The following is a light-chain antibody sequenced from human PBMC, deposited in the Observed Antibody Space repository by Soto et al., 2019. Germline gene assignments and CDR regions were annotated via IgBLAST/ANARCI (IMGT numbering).Light chain of an antibody. V-gene: IGKV3-20*01. J-gene: IGKJ4*01. CDR1: QSVSSSY. CDR3: QQYGSSPPLT. Sequence: EIVLTQSPGTLSLSPGERATISFRASQSVSSSYLAWYQQKPGQAPRLLIYGASSRATGIPDRFSGSGSGTDFTLTISRLEPEDFAVYYCQQYGSSPPLTFGGGTNVDIK. CDR2: GAS.